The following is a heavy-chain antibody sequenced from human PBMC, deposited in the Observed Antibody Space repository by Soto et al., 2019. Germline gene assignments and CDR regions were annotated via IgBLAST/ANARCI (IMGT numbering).Heavy chain of an antibody. Sequence: PGESLKISCKGSGYSFTSYWIGWVRQMPGKGLEWMGIIYPGDSDTRYSPSFQGQVTISADKSISTAYLQWSSLKASDTAMYYCARSQTGTTSHYYYYGMDVWGQGTTVTVSS. CDR2: IYPGDSDT. D-gene: IGHD1-1*01. CDR3: ARSQTGTTSHYYYYGMDV. CDR1: GYSFTSYW. V-gene: IGHV5-51*01. J-gene: IGHJ6*02.